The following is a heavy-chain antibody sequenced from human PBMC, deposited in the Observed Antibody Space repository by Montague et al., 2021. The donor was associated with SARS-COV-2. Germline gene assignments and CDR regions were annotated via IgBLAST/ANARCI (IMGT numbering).Heavy chain of an antibody. CDR1: GFSFNTYW. Sequence: SLRLSCAASGFSFNTYWMRWVRQAPGKGLVWLSGITGDGRNIEYADSVKGRFTISRDNAKGTLYLQMDSLRVEDTAMYFCTNAVNVGDNLWGQGILVAVSS. V-gene: IGHV3-74*03. CDR3: TNAVNVGDNL. CDR2: ITGDGRNI. J-gene: IGHJ4*01. D-gene: IGHD4-23*01.